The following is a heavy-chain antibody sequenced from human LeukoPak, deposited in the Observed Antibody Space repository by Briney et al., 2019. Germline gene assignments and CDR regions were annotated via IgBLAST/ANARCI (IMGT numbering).Heavy chain of an antibody. D-gene: IGHD6-25*01. Sequence: GESLKISCKASGYRFTSYWIGWVRQMPGKGLEWMGVIHPGEYERRYSPSFKGQVTISADRSISTAYMQWSSLKASDTAMYYCARRTDSGWKWFDPWGQGTLVTVSS. CDR2: IHPGEYER. J-gene: IGHJ5*02. V-gene: IGHV5-51*01. CDR1: GYRFTSYW. CDR3: ARRTDSGWKWFDP.